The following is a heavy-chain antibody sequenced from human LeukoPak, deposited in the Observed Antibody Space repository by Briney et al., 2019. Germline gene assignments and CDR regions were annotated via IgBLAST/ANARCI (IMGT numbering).Heavy chain of an antibody. CDR1: GFTFSSYS. CDR3: AKVAIAAAFKDY. J-gene: IGHJ4*02. CDR2: ISTSSGTI. D-gene: IGHD6-13*01. V-gene: IGHV3-48*01. Sequence: GGSLRLSCAASGFTFSSYSMNWVRQAPGKGLEWVSYISTSSGTIYYADSVKGRFTISRDNSKNTLYLQMNSLRADDTALYHCAKVAIAAAFKDYWGQGTLVTVSS.